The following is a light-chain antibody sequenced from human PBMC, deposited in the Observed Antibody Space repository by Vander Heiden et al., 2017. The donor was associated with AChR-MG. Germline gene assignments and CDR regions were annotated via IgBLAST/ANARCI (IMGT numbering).Light chain of an antibody. CDR2: EVS. CDR1: SSDVGGYNY. Sequence: QSALTQPPSASGSPGQSVTISCTGTSSDVGGYNYVSWYQQHPGKAPKLMIYEVSKRPSGVPDRFSGSKSGNTASLTVSGFQAEDEADYYCSSYAGSNILVVFGGGTKLTVL. J-gene: IGLJ2*01. CDR3: SSYAGSNILVV. V-gene: IGLV2-8*01.